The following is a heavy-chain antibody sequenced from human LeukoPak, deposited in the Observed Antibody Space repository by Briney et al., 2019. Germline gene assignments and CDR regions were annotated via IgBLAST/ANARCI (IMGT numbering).Heavy chain of an antibody. V-gene: IGHV3-23*01. Sequence: PGGPLRLSCAASGFTFSSYAMSWVRQAPGKGLEWVSSITISGGSTYYAASVKGRFTISRDTSKNTLYLQMNSLRAEDTAIYYCAKNRADFWSGVEYWGQGTLVTVSS. CDR2: ITISGGST. CDR1: GFTFSSYA. CDR3: AKNRADFWSGVEY. J-gene: IGHJ4*02. D-gene: IGHD3-3*01.